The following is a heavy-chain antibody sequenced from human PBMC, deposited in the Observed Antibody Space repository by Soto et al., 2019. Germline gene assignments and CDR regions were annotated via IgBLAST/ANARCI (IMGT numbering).Heavy chain of an antibody. J-gene: IGHJ4*02. Sequence: EVQLVESGGGLVKPGGSLRLSCVASGFTFSSYSMNWVRQAPGKGLEWVSSISSSSSYIYYADSVKGRFTISRDNAKNSLYLQMNSLRAEDTAVYYCARVTVTTITTNDYWGQGTLVTVSS. V-gene: IGHV3-21*01. D-gene: IGHD4-17*01. CDR1: GFTFSSYS. CDR2: ISSSSSYI. CDR3: ARVTVTTITTNDY.